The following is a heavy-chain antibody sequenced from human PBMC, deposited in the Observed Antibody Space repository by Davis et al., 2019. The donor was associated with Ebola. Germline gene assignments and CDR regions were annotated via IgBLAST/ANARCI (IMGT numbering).Heavy chain of an antibody. Sequence: ASVKVSCKASGGTFSSYAISWVRQATGQGLEWMGWINPNSGGTNYAQKFQGWVTMTRDTSISTAYMELSRLRSDDTAVYYCARALNLNWFDPWGQGTLVTVSS. CDR1: GGTFSSYA. CDR2: INPNSGGT. CDR3: ARALNLNWFDP. V-gene: IGHV1-2*04. J-gene: IGHJ5*02. D-gene: IGHD1-14*01.